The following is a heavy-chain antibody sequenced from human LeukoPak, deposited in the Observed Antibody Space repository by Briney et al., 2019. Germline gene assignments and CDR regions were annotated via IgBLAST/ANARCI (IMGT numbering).Heavy chain of an antibody. Sequence: GGSLRLSCAASGFTFSSYAMSWVRQAPGKGLEWVSTISGSGSLTHYKDSVKGRFTISRDNSKNMLYVQMNSLRGEDTAVYYCAKDGIVGPTREFDYWGQGTLVTVSS. D-gene: IGHD1-26*01. V-gene: IGHV3-23*01. CDR3: AKDGIVGPTREFDY. J-gene: IGHJ4*02. CDR2: ISGSGSLT. CDR1: GFTFSSYA.